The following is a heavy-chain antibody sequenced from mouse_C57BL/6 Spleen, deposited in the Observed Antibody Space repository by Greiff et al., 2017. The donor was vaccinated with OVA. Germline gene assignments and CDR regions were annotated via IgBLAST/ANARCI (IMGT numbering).Heavy chain of an antibody. CDR2: INPNNGGT. CDR1: GYTFTDYN. D-gene: IGHD1-1*01. Sequence: SGPELVKPGASVKMSCKASGYTFTDYNMHWVKQSHGKSLEWIGYINPNNGGTSYNQKFKGKATLTVNKSSSTAYMELRSLTSEDSAVYYCARSPIYYGSSYVWYFDVWGTGTTVTVSS. J-gene: IGHJ1*03. CDR3: ARSPIYYGSSYVWYFDV. V-gene: IGHV1-22*01.